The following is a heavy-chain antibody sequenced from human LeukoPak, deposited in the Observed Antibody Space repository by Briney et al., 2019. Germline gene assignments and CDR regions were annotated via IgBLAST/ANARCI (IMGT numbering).Heavy chain of an antibody. D-gene: IGHD2-2*01. CDR2: INHSGST. Sequence: SETLSLTCAVYGGSFSGYYWSWIRQPPGKGLEWIGEINHSGSTNYNPSLKSRVTISVDTSKNQFSLKLSSVTAADTAVYYCARDRIVVVPAAGDAFDIWGQGTMVTVSS. J-gene: IGHJ3*02. CDR3: ARDRIVVVPAAGDAFDI. V-gene: IGHV4-34*01. CDR1: GGSFSGYY.